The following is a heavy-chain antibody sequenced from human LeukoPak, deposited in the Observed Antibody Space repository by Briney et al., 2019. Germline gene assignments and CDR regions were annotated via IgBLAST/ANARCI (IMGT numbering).Heavy chain of an antibody. CDR1: GFTLDAYE. D-gene: IGHD3-10*01. V-gene: IGHV3-48*03. Sequence: GGSLRLSCAASGFTLDAYEINWVRQAPGKGLEGVSDISGSGRTIYYADSVKGRFTISWDNAKNSVYLQMNRLRAEDTAVYYCARGVYGRFDSWGQGPLVTVSS. CDR2: ISGSGRTI. CDR3: ARGVYGRFDS. J-gene: IGHJ5*01.